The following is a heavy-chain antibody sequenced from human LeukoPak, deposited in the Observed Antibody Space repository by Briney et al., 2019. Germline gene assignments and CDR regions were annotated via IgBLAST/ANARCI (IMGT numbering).Heavy chain of an antibody. V-gene: IGHV4-59*01. CDR2: IYYSGST. J-gene: IGHJ5*02. CDR3: ARLAYCSSTSCYAAAFDP. D-gene: IGHD2-2*01. Sequence: PSETLSLTCTVSAGTISSYCWSWHRPPQGKGLEGIGNIYYSGSTNYNPSLKSRVTISVDTSKNQFSLKLSSVTAADTAVYYCARLAYCSSTSCYAAAFDPWGQGTLVTVSS. CDR1: AGTISSYC.